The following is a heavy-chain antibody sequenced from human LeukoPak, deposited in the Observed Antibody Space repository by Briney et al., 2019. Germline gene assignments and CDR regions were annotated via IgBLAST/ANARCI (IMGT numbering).Heavy chain of an antibody. D-gene: IGHD6-13*01. Sequence: GGSLTLSCAAAGFTVSSYGVHGVRQAPGKGLEGVAVIWYDGSKKYYADSVKGRFTISRDNSKNTLYLQMNSLRAEDTDVYYCARLDSSWYTGGWFDPWGQGTLVTVSS. V-gene: IGHV3-33*01. CDR2: IWYDGSKK. CDR1: GFTVSSYG. CDR3: ARLDSSWYTGGWFDP. J-gene: IGHJ5*02.